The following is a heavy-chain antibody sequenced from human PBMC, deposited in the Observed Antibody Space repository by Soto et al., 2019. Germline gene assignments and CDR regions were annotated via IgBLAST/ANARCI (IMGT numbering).Heavy chain of an antibody. CDR1: GGSMRNYF. J-gene: IGHJ4*02. D-gene: IGHD6-13*01. Sequence: SETLSLTCTVSGGSMRNYFWTWIRQPPGKGLEWIWYIHYSGTTSFFPSYNPSLRSRVTISEDTSKNQFSLKLLSVTTADTAVYFCAAGEASSRNLAPYSLDFWGQGTLVTVSS. V-gene: IGHV4-59*01. CDR2: IHYSGTT. CDR3: AAGEASSRNLAPYSLDF.